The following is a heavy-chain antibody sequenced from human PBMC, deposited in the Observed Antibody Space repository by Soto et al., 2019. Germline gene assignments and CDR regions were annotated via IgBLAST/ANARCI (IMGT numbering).Heavy chain of an antibody. CDR1: GYSFTSYW. D-gene: IGHD3-10*01. V-gene: IGHV5-10-1*01. Sequence: PGESLKISCKGSGYSFTSYWISWVRQMPGKGLEWMGRIDPSDSYTNYSPSFQGHVTISADKSISTAYLQWSRLKGSDTALYYCARHFGHFGELSPFDYSGHGTVVTVSS. CDR2: IDPSDSYT. J-gene: IGHJ4*01. CDR3: ARHFGHFGELSPFDY.